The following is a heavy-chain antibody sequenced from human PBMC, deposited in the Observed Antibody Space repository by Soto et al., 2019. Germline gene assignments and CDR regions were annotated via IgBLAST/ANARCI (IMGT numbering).Heavy chain of an antibody. V-gene: IGHV3-23*01. Sequence: PGGSLRLSCAASGFTFSSYSMNWVRQAPGKGLEWVSYISGSGDSTYYADSVKGRFTISRDNSKNTLYLQMNSLRAEDTAVYYCAKARAQYYDFWSGYPVDYWGQGTLVTVSS. J-gene: IGHJ4*02. CDR3: AKARAQYYDFWSGYPVDY. D-gene: IGHD3-3*01. CDR1: GFTFSSYS. CDR2: ISGSGDST.